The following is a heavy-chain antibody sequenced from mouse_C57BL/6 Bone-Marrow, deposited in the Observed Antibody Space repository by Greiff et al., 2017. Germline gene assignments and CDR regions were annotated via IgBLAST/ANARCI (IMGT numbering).Heavy chain of an antibody. J-gene: IGHJ2*01. CDR3: AKSSWGSFDY. V-gene: IGHV1-19*01. D-gene: IGHD4-1*01. Sequence: EVQLQQSGPVLVKPGASVKMSCKASGYTFTDYYMNWVKQSHGKSLEWIGVINPYNGGTSYNQKFKGKATLTVYKSSSTAYMELNSLTSEDSAVYYCAKSSWGSFDYWGQGTTLTVSS. CDR2: INPYNGGT. CDR1: GYTFTDYY.